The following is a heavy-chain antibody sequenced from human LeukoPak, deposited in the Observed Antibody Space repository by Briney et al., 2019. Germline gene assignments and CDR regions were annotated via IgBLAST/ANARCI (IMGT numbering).Heavy chain of an antibody. CDR1: GFTFSSYW. CDR3: APEGDYGDFYWFDP. J-gene: IGHJ5*02. D-gene: IGHD4-17*01. CDR2: IKQDGSEK. Sequence: GGSLRLSCAASGFTFSSYWMSWVRQAPGKGLEWVANIKQDGSEKYYVDSVKGRFTISRDNAKNSLYLQMNSLRAEDTAVYYCAPEGDYGDFYWFDPWGQGTLVTVSS. V-gene: IGHV3-7*01.